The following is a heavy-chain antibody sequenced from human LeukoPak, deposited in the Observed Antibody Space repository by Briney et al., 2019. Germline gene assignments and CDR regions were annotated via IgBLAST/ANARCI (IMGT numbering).Heavy chain of an antibody. D-gene: IGHD6-6*01. CDR3: ASDSGSSSWPY. J-gene: IGHJ4*02. V-gene: IGHV4-61*02. CDR1: GGSMSSGSFY. CDR2: IYTSGST. Sequence: PSEALSLTCIVSGGSMSSGSFYWSWIRQPAGKGLEWIGRIYTSGSTNYNPSLKSRVTISIDTSKNKFSLKLSSVTAADTAVYYCASDSGSSSWPYWGQGTLVTVSS.